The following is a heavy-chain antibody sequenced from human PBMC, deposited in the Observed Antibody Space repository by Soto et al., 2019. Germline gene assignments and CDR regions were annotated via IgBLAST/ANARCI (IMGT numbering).Heavy chain of an antibody. V-gene: IGHV4-31*03. CDR1: GGSISSGGYY. D-gene: IGHD5-18*01. J-gene: IGHJ3*02. CDR2: IYYSGST. CDR3: ARDRNTAMAYDAFDI. Sequence: SETLSLTCTVSGGSISSGGYYWSWIRQHPGKGLEWIGYIYYSGSTYYNPSLKSRVTISVDTSKNQFSLKLSSVTAADTAVYYCARDRNTAMAYDAFDIWGQGTMVTVSS.